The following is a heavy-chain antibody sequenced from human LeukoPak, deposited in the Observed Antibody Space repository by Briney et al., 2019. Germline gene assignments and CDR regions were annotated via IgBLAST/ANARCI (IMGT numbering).Heavy chain of an antibody. V-gene: IGHV3-33*01. J-gene: IGHJ5*02. CDR3: ARDHQYSSGWSWFDP. Sequence: GGPLRLSSAASGFTFSSYGIHWVRQAPGKALEWVPVIWYDGSNKYYADSVKGRFTISRDNSKNTLYLQMNSLRAEDTAVYYCARDHQYSSGWSWFDPWGQGTLVTVSS. CDR1: GFTFSSYG. D-gene: IGHD6-19*01. CDR2: IWYDGSNK.